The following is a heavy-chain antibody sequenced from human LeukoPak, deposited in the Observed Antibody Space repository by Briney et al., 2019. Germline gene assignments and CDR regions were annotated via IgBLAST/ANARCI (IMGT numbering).Heavy chain of an antibody. V-gene: IGHV1-2*06. D-gene: IGHD3-10*01. CDR3: AREPMVRDFNWFDP. CDR2: INPNTGGT. CDR1: GYTFTGYY. J-gene: IGHJ5*02. Sequence: ASVKVSCXASGYTFTGYYIHWVRQAHGQGLEWMGRINPNTGGTHYAQMFQGRVTMTRDTSISTAYMGLSRLTSDDTAVYYCAREPMVRDFNWFDPWGQGTLVTVSP.